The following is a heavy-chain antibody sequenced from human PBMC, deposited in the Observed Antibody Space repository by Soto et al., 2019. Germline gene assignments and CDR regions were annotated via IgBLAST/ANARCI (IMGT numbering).Heavy chain of an antibody. CDR1: GDSISSGGYS. J-gene: IGHJ4*02. CDR3: ARDSRSGYYFDN. V-gene: IGHV4-30-2*01. CDR2: TYHSGGA. Sequence: QLQLQESGSGLVKPSQTLSLTCVVSGDSISSGGYSWNWIRQPPGKGLEWIGHTYHSGGALYNPPLDSRVTISVDKSKNHCSLRLTSVTAADTAVYYCARDSRSGYYFDNWGQGTLVTVSS. D-gene: IGHD3-22*01.